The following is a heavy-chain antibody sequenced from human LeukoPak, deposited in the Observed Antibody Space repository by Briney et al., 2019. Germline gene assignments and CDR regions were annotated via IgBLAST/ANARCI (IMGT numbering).Heavy chain of an antibody. Sequence: ASVKVSCKASGYTFTSYGISWVRQAPGQGLEWMGWISAYNGNTNYAQKLQGRVTMTTDTSTSTAYMELRSLRSDDTAVYYCARDLGPYYDFWSGYYTQYYFDYWGQGTLVTVSS. V-gene: IGHV1-18*01. J-gene: IGHJ4*02. CDR2: ISAYNGNT. CDR1: GYTFTSYG. CDR3: ARDLGPYYDFWSGYYTQYYFDY. D-gene: IGHD3-3*01.